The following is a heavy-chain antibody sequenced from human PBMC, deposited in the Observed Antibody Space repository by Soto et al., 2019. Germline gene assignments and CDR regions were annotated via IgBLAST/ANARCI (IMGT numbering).Heavy chain of an antibody. CDR2: ISGSGGGT. V-gene: IGHV3-23*01. Sequence: EVLLLESGGGLVQPGGSLRLSCAASGFTFSSYAMSWVRQATGKGLEWVSTISGSGGGTYFADSVKGRFTISRDNSKNTLYLQMNSLRVEDTAVYHCAKDRRYCSNGVCGGIDYWGQGTLVTVST. CDR1: GFTFSSYA. D-gene: IGHD2-8*01. CDR3: AKDRRYCSNGVCGGIDY. J-gene: IGHJ4*02.